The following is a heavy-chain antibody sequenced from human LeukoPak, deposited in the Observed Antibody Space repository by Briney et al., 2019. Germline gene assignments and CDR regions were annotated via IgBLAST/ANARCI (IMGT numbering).Heavy chain of an antibody. Sequence: GGSLRLSCAASGFTFSSYGMSWVRQAPGKGLEWVSAISGSGGSTHYADSVKGRFTISRDNSKNTLYLQMNSLRAEDTAVYYCAKESSSWYYFDYWGQGTLVTVSS. V-gene: IGHV3-23*01. CDR1: GFTFSSYG. J-gene: IGHJ4*02. CDR3: AKESSSWYYFDY. D-gene: IGHD6-13*01. CDR2: ISGSGGST.